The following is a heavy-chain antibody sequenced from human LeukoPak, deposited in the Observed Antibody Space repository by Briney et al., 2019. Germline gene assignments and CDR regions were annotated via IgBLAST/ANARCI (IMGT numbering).Heavy chain of an antibody. Sequence: SETLSLTCAVYGGSFSGYYWSWIRQPPGKGLEWIGEINHSGSTNYNPSLKSRVTISVDTSKNQFSLKLSSVTAADTAVYYCARVGTIFGVVTNFDYWGQGTLVTVSS. D-gene: IGHD3-3*01. CDR1: GGSFSGYY. J-gene: IGHJ4*02. CDR3: ARVGTIFGVVTNFDY. V-gene: IGHV4-34*01. CDR2: INHSGST.